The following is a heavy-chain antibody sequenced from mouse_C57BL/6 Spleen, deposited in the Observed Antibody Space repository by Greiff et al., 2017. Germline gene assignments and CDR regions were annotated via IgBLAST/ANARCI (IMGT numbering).Heavy chain of an antibody. V-gene: IGHV1-69*01. CDR2: IDPADSYT. CDR1: GYTFTSYW. J-gene: IGHJ4*01. Sequence: QVQLQQPGAELVMPGASVKLSCKASGYTFTSYWMHWVKQRPGQGLEWIGEIDPADSYTNSNQKFKGKSTLTVDKSSSTAYMQLSSLTSEDSAVYYCAREDYWGQGTLVTVSS. CDR3: AREDY.